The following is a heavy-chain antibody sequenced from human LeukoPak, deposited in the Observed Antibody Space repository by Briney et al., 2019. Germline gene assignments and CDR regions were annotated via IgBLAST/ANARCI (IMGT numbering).Heavy chain of an antibody. V-gene: IGHV3-7*03. J-gene: IGHJ4*02. CDR3: ARDGRPLDY. CDR1: GLTFSRYW. Sequence: GGSLRLSCVDSGLTFSRYWMSWVRQAPGKGLEWVANIKQDGGEKYYVDSVKGRFTISRDNAKNSLYLQMNSLRVEDTAVYYCARDGRPLDYWGQGTLVTVSS. CDR2: IKQDGGEK.